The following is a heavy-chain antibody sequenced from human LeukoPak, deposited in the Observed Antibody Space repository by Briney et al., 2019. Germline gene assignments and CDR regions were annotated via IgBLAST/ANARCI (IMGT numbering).Heavy chain of an antibody. J-gene: IGHJ4*02. Sequence: HPGGSLRLSCAASGFTFSSYGMHWVRQAPGKGLEWVAVISYDGSNEYYADSVKGRFTISRDNSKNTLYLQMNSLRAEDTAVYYCAKDRASSGATYYFDYWGQGTLVTVSS. V-gene: IGHV3-30*18. CDR2: ISYDGSNE. D-gene: IGHD3-22*01. CDR1: GFTFSSYG. CDR3: AKDRASSGATYYFDY.